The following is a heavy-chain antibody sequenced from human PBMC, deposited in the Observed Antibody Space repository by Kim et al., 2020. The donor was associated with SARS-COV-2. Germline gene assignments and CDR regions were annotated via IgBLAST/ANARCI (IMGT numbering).Heavy chain of an antibody. CDR2: INPSGGST. CDR3: ARDGSSSWYQNYYYYYGMDV. J-gene: IGHJ6*02. D-gene: IGHD6-13*01. V-gene: IGHV1-46*01. CDR1: GYTFTSYY. Sequence: ASVKVSCKASGYTFTSYYMHWVRQAPGQGLEWMGIINPSGGSTSYAQKFQGRVTMTRDTSTSTVYMELSSLRSEDTAVYYCARDGSSSWYQNYYYYYGMDVWGQGTTVTVSS.